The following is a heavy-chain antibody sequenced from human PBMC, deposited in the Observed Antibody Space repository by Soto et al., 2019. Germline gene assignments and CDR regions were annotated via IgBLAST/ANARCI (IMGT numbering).Heavy chain of an antibody. CDR3: ARANPVVLPAAIPAHYYYGMDV. CDR1: GYTFSNYG. V-gene: IGHV1-18*04. D-gene: IGHD2-2*02. J-gene: IGHJ6*02. CDR2: ISPFTGDT. Sequence: ASVKVSCKASGYTFSNYGINWVRQAPGQGLEWMGWISPFTGDTHYTQSLQGRVTMTTDTSTSTAYMELRSLRSADTAVYYCARANPVVLPAAIPAHYYYGMDVWGQGTTVTVSS.